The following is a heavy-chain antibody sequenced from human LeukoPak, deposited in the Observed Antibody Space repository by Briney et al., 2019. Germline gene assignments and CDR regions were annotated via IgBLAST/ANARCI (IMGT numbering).Heavy chain of an antibody. D-gene: IGHD2-8*01. V-gene: IGHV4-39*01. Sequence: SETLSLTCTVSGGSISSGNYYWGWIRQPPGKGLEWIGSIYSGSTYSNPSLKSRVIISVDTSKNQFSLKLSSVTAADTAVYYCARHVRDIGFQQWGQGTLVTVSS. CDR3: ARHVRDIGFQQ. CDR2: IYSGST. J-gene: IGHJ1*01. CDR1: GGSISSGNYY.